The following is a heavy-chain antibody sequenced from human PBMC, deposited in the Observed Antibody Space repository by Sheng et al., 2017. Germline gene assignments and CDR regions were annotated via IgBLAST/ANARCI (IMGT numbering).Heavy chain of an antibody. V-gene: IGHV4-34*01. D-gene: IGHD3-16*01. CDR3: ARGYRDYIWGSYHLDAFDI. CDR1: GGSFSGYY. CDR2: VNHSGST. Sequence: QVQLQQWGAGLLKPSETLSLTCAVYGGSFSGYYWSWIRQPPREGAWSGLGKVNHSGSTNYNPSLKSRVTISVDTSKNQFSLKLSSVTAADTAVYYCARGYRDYIWGSYHLDAFDIWGQGTMVTVSS. J-gene: IGHJ3*02.